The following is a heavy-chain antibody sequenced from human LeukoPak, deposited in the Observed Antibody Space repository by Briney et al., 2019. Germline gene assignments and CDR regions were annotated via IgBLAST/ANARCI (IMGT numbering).Heavy chain of an antibody. V-gene: IGHV1-69*05. CDR2: IIPIFGTA. Sequence: SVKVSCKASGGTFSSYAISWVRQAPGQGLEWMGGIIPIFGTANYAQKFQGRVTITTDESTSTVYMELSSLRSEDTAVYYCAREGNDITIFGVATPNWFDPWGQGTLVTVSS. J-gene: IGHJ5*02. D-gene: IGHD3-3*01. CDR1: GGTFSSYA. CDR3: AREGNDITIFGVATPNWFDP.